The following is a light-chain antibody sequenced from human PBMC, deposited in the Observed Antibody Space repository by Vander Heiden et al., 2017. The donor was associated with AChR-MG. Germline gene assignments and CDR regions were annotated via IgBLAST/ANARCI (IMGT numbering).Light chain of an antibody. CDR2: DAS. Sequence: DIQMTQSPSTLSASVGARVTITCRASQSISSWLAWYQQKPGKAPKILIYDASSLESGVPSRFSGSGSGTEFTLTISSLQPDDFATYYCQQYNSYWTFGQGTKVEIK. CDR1: QSISSW. V-gene: IGKV1-5*01. CDR3: QQYNSYWT. J-gene: IGKJ1*01.